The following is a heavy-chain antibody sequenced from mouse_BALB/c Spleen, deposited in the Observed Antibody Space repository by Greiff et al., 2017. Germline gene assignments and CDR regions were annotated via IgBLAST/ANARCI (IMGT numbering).Heavy chain of an antibody. Sequence: EVKLVESGGGLVKPGGSLKLSCAASGFTFSSYAMSWVRQTPEKRLEWVASISSGGSTYYPDSVKGRFTISRDNARNILYLQMSSLRSEDTAMYYCARSYGYWYFDVWGAGTTVTVSS. CDR2: ISSGGST. V-gene: IGHV5-6-5*01. CDR1: GFTFSSYA. CDR3: ARSYGYWYFDV. D-gene: IGHD1-1*01. J-gene: IGHJ1*01.